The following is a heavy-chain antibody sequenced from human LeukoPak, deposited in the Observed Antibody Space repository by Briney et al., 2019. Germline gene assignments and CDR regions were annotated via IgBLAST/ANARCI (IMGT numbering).Heavy chain of an antibody. D-gene: IGHD3-9*01. V-gene: IGHV4-4*07. CDR3: ARGDFDWLVAFDY. J-gene: IGHJ4*02. Sequence: SETLSLTCSVSGDSISGFHWNWIRQPAGKGLEWIGRIYSSGSTEYNPSLQSRVTMSVDMSKNQFSLKLSSVTAADTAVYYCARGDFDWLVAFDYWGQGTLVAVSA. CDR2: IYSSGST. CDR1: GDSISGFH.